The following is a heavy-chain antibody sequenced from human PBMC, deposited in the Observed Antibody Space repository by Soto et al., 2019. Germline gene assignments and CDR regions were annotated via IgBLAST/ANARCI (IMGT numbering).Heavy chain of an antibody. J-gene: IGHJ5*02. D-gene: IGHD2-21*02. CDR1: AASIRSTDYY. Sequence: SETLSLTCTVSAASIRSTDYYWCWIRQAPGKGLEWLGYVYYTGSTYYNPSLMSRLIISVDTSKNQFSLKLTSVTAAETAVYYCVRTARQGAVAPHWFDRWGQGTQVTVSS. CDR3: VRTARQGAVAPHWFDR. CDR2: VYYTGST. V-gene: IGHV4-30-4*01.